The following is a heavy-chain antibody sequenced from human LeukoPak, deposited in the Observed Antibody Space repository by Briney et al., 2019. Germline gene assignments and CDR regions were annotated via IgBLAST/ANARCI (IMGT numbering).Heavy chain of an antibody. D-gene: IGHD5-24*01. CDR1: GGSFSGYY. J-gene: IGHJ4*02. Sequence: PSETLSLTCAVYGGSFSGYYWSWIRQPPGKGLEWIGEINHSGSTNYNPSLKSRVTISLDTSKNQFSLKLSSVTAADTAVYYCARDGEMATIENYFEYWGQGTLVTVSS. CDR2: INHSGST. CDR3: ARDGEMATIENYFEY. V-gene: IGHV4-34*01.